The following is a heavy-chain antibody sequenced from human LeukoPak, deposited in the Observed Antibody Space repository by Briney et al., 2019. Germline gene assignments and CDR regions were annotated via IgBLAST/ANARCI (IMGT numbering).Heavy chain of an antibody. CDR2: IYYSGTT. J-gene: IGHJ2*01. V-gene: IGHV4-34*01. CDR1: GGSFNGYY. CDR3: ARVYYSSSYDYWYFDL. Sequence: SETLSLTCAVYGGSFNGYYWSWIRQPPGKGLEWIGSIYYSGTTHYNPSLESRVTISVDTSKNQFSLKLSSVTAADTAVYYCARVYYSSSYDYWYFDLWGRGTLVTVSS. D-gene: IGHD6-13*01.